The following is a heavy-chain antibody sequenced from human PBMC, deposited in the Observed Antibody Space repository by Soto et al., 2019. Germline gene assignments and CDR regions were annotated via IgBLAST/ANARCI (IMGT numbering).Heavy chain of an antibody. CDR1: GGSISSTTFY. CDR3: ARLGSCRGANCDLDS. Sequence: QLQLQESGPGLVKPSETLSLTCTVSGGSISSTTFYWGWIRLPPGKGLEWIGSIYFGGSTYYNPSLKSRVTLSADTSNSHVSLTVRSVTAADTAVFYCARLGSCRGANCDLDSWGQGTLVTVSS. D-gene: IGHD2-15*01. J-gene: IGHJ4*02. CDR2: IYFGGST. V-gene: IGHV4-39*02.